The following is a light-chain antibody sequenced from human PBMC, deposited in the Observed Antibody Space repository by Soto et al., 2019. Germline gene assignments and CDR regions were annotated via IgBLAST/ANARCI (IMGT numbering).Light chain of an antibody. J-gene: IGKJ1*01. CDR3: MQALQTPRT. Sequence: DIVMTHSPLSLPITPGEPASISCRSSQSLLHSNGYNYLDWYLQKPGQSPQLLIYLGSNRASGVPDRFSGSGSGTDFTLKISRVVAEDDGVYYCMQALQTPRTFGQGTKVE. CDR1: QSLLHSNGYNY. V-gene: IGKV2-28*01. CDR2: LGS.